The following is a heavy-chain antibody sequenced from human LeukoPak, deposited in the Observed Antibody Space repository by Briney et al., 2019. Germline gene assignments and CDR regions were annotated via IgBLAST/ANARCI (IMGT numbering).Heavy chain of an antibody. V-gene: IGHV3-21*01. CDR2: ISSSSSYI. D-gene: IGHD1-7*01. CDR1: GFTFSSYS. CDR3: ARAHNWKYGTFDY. Sequence: GGSLRLSCAASGFTFSSYSMTWVRQAPGKGLEWVSSISSSSSYIYYADSVKGRFTISRDNAKNSLYLQMNSLRAEDTAVYYCARAHNWKYGTFDYWGQGTLVTVSS. J-gene: IGHJ4*02.